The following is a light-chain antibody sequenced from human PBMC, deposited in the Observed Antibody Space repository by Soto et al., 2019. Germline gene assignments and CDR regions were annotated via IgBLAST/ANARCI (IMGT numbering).Light chain of an antibody. V-gene: IGKV3-20*01. J-gene: IGKJ5*01. CDR1: QSVSSNY. CDR2: GVS. Sequence: EIVLTQSPDTLSLSPGERASLSCRVSQSVSSNYLAWYQRTPGQAPRLLIYGVSSRATGIPDRFSGSGSGTDFTLTISRLEPEDFAVYHCQQYGSSPLITFGQGTRLEIK. CDR3: QQYGSSPLIT.